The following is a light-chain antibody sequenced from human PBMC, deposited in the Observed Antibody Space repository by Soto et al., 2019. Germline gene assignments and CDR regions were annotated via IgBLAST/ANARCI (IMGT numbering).Light chain of an antibody. CDR3: QQFQSYALT. Sequence: AIQLTQSPSSLSASVGDRVTITCRASQGISSALAWYQHKPGRAPRLLIYDASSLQSGVSSRFNGSGSGTDFPLTISSLQHEDFATYYCQQFQSYALTFGGGTKLEIK. V-gene: IGKV1-13*02. CDR2: DAS. CDR1: QGISSA. J-gene: IGKJ4*01.